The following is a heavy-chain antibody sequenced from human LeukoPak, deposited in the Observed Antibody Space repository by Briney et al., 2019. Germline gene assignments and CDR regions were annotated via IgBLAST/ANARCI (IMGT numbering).Heavy chain of an antibody. CDR3: ARDRNYYGSGSYYPSYYFDY. V-gene: IGHV4-34*01. J-gene: IGHJ4*02. CDR2: INHSGST. D-gene: IGHD3-10*01. Sequence: SETLSLTCAVYGGSFSGYYWSWIRQPPGKGLEWIGEINHSGSTNYNPSLKSRVTISVDTSKNQFSLKLSSVTAADTAVYYCARDRNYYGSGSYYPSYYFDYWGQGTLVTVSS. CDR1: GGSFSGYY.